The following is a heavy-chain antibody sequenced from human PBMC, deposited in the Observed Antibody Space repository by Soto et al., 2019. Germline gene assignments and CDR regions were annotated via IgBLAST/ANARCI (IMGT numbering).Heavy chain of an antibody. CDR1: GGSISSYY. Sequence: TLSLTCTVSGGSISSYYWSWIRQPPGKGLEWIGYIYYSGSTNYNPSLKSRVTISVDTSKNQFSLKLSSVTAADTAVYYCARSLGYSGYAPDAFDIWGQGTMVTVSS. CDR3: ARSLGYSGYAPDAFDI. D-gene: IGHD5-12*01. V-gene: IGHV4-59*01. J-gene: IGHJ3*02. CDR2: IYYSGST.